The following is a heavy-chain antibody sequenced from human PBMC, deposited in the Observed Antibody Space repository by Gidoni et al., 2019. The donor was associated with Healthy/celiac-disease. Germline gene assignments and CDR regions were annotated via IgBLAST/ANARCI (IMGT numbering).Heavy chain of an antibody. J-gene: IGHJ6*02. CDR1: GFTFSNAW. CDR3: TTGGYYDSSGYDLEGMDV. CDR2: IKSKTDGGTT. D-gene: IGHD3-22*01. V-gene: IGHV3-15*07. Sequence: EVQLVESGGGLVKPGGSLRLSCAASGFTFSNAWMNWVRQAPGKGLEWVGRIKSKTDGGTTDYAAPVKGRFTISRDYSKNTLYLQMNSLKTEDTAVYYCTTGGYYDSSGYDLEGMDVWGQGTTVTVSS.